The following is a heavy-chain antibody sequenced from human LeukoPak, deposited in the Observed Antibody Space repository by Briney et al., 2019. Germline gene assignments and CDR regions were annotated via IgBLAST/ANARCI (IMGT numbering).Heavy chain of an antibody. CDR1: GFTFDDYA. Sequence: PGGSLRLSCAASGFTFDDYAMHWVRQAPGKGLEWVSGISWNSGSIGYADSVKGRFTISRDNSKNTLCLQMNSLRAEDTAVYYCAKDHHGSGSLVNYWGQGTLVTVSS. D-gene: IGHD3-10*01. V-gene: IGHV3-9*01. J-gene: IGHJ4*02. CDR2: ISWNSGSI. CDR3: AKDHHGSGSLVNY.